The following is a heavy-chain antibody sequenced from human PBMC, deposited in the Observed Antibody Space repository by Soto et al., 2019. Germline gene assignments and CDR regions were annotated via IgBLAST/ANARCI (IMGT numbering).Heavy chain of an antibody. J-gene: IGHJ4*02. V-gene: IGHV4-30-2*01. CDR1: GGSINSGGYS. Sequence: SETLSLTCAVSGGSINSGGYSWSWIRQPPGKGLEWIGYIYHSGSTYYNPSLKSRVTISVDRSKNQFSLKLSSVTAADTAVYYCATAPGPYWGQGTLVTVSS. CDR2: IYHSGST. CDR3: ATAPGPY.